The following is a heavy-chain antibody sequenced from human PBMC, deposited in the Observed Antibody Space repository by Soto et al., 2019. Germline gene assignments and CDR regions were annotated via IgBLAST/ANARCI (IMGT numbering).Heavy chain of an antibody. CDR3: ATRITVFGLLIPPFDP. Sequence: SETLSLTCAVYGGSVNGYYWNWIRQPPGKGLEWIGEINHTGGTHYNPSLKSRVTMPVDTSKNQFSLRLSSVTAADTAIYYCATRITVFGLLIPPFDPWGQGAQVTVSS. J-gene: IGHJ5*02. CDR2: INHTGGT. D-gene: IGHD3-3*01. CDR1: GGSVNGYY. V-gene: IGHV4-34*01.